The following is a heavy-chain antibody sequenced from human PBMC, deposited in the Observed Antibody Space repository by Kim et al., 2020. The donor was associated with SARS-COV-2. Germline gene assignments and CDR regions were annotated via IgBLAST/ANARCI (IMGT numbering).Heavy chain of an antibody. D-gene: IGHD3-10*01. Sequence: GGSLRLSCAASGFTFSSYSMNWVRQAPGKGLEWVSYISSSSSTIYYADSVKGRFTISRDNAKNSLYLQMNSLRDEDTAVYYCARGYPAWFGEEKYGMDVWGQGTTVTVSS. CDR3: ARGYPAWFGEEKYGMDV. CDR1: GFTFSSYS. V-gene: IGHV3-48*02. CDR2: ISSSSSTI. J-gene: IGHJ6*02.